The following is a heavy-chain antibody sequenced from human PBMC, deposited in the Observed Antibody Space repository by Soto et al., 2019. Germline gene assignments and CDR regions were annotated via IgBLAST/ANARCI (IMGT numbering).Heavy chain of an antibody. Sequence: GGSLRLSCAASGFTFSYYGMTWVRQGPGKGLEWVSAISGSGGSTYDADSVKGRFTISRDNSKNTLYLQMNSLRAEDTAVYYCAKYSGSHYYYYAMDVWGQGTTVTVSS. CDR2: ISGSGGST. V-gene: IGHV3-23*01. CDR1: GFTFSYYG. D-gene: IGHD1-26*01. CDR3: AKYSGSHYYYYAMDV. J-gene: IGHJ6*02.